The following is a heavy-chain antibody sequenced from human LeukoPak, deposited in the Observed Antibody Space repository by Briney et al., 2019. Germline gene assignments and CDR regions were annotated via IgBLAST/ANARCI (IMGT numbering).Heavy chain of an antibody. V-gene: IGHV3-30*18. CDR1: GFTFSSYG. J-gene: IGHJ6*02. CDR3: AKDLVGSSGKYYYYYGMDV. D-gene: IGHD6-19*01. Sequence: GGSLRLSCAASGFTFSSYGMHWVRQAPAKGLEWVAVISYDGSNKYYADSVKGRFTISRDNSKNTLYLQMNSLKAEDTAVYYCAKDLVGSSGKYYYYYGMDVWGQGTTVTVSS. CDR2: ISYDGSNK.